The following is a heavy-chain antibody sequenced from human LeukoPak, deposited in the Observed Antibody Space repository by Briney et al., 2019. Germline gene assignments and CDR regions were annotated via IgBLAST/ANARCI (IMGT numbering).Heavy chain of an antibody. CDR2: IYYSGST. V-gene: IGHV4-59*01. D-gene: IGHD6-13*01. CDR1: GGSISSCY. CDR3: ARGNRSWYSDY. J-gene: IGHJ4*02. Sequence: SETLSLTCTVSGGSISSCYWSWIRQPPGKGLEWIGYIYYSGSTNYNPSLKSRVTISVDTSNNQFSLNLNSVTAADTAVYYCARGNRSWYSDYWGQGTLVTVSS.